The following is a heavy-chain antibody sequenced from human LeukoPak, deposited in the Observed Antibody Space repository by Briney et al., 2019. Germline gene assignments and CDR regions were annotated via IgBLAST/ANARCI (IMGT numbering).Heavy chain of an antibody. CDR1: GFTLTNYA. V-gene: IGHV3-30*04. J-gene: IGHJ6*03. D-gene: IGHD3-9*01. CDR3: AREGHSDLLTGYSPVEYYYYMDV. Sequence: GRSLRLSCAVSGFTLTNYAVHWVRQAPGKGLEWLAVMSQDGKNNYLVDSVKGRFSVSRDISKDTLYLQMDSLRAEDTAVYYCAREGHSDLLTGYSPVEYYYYMDVWGKGTTVTVSS. CDR2: MSQDGKNN.